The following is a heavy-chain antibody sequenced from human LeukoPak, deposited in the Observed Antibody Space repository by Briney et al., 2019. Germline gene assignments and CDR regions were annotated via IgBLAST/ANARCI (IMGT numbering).Heavy chain of an antibody. CDR1: GFIFSRYT. J-gene: IGHJ4*02. Sequence: GGSLRLSCVTSGFIFSRYTMNWVRQAPGKGLEWVSSISATSAYIFYAASVKGRFTISRDNAKNSLFLQMNSLRADDTAVYYCARDPITYYDFWSGYPRKGFDYWGQGTLVTVSS. CDR2: ISATSAYI. V-gene: IGHV3-21*01. CDR3: ARDPITYYDFWSGYPRKGFDY. D-gene: IGHD3-3*01.